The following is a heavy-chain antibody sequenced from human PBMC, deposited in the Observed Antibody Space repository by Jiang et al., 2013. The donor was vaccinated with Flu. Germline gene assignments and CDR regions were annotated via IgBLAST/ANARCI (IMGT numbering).Heavy chain of an antibody. V-gene: IGHV1-18*04. CDR1: GYTFTSYG. D-gene: IGHD4-23*01. Sequence: EVKKPGASVKVSCKASGYTFTSYGVIWVRQAPGQGLEWMGWISAYNGNTDYAQKLQGRVTMTTDTSTTTAYMELRSLRSDDTAVYYCARPQSRYKGDAGKADYWGQGTLVTVSS. CDR2: ISAYNGNT. CDR3: ARPQSRYKGDAGKADY. J-gene: IGHJ4*02.